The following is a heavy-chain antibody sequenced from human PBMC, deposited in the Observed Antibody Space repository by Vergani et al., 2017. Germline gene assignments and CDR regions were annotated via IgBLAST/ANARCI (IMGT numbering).Heavy chain of an antibody. D-gene: IGHD6-19*01. CDR3: AGHSTVEWLVKLGWIDP. J-gene: IGHJ5*02. V-gene: IGHV4-39*01. CDR1: GASIRSSNYY. Sequence: QLQLQESGPGLVKPSATLSLTCSVSGASIRSSNYYWGWIRQPPGKGLGWIASIYYSGSTYYNPSLRRRGTISVDTSKNQFSLKRRSVTAADTAVYFCAGHSTVEWLVKLGWIDPWGQGILVTVSS. CDR2: IYYSGST.